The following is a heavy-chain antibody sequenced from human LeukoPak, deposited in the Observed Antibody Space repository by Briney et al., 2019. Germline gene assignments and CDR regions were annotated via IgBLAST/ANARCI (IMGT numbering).Heavy chain of an antibody. D-gene: IGHD3-22*01. CDR2: INPNSGGT. CDR3: ARGAYYYDSSGYLLGRAFDI. Sequence: GASVKVSCKASGYTFTGYYMHWVRQAPGQGLEWMGWINPNSGGTNYAQKFQGRVTMTRDTFISTAYMELSRLRSDDTAVYYCARGAYYYDSSGYLLGRAFDIWGQGTMVTVSS. CDR1: GYTFTGYY. J-gene: IGHJ3*02. V-gene: IGHV1-2*02.